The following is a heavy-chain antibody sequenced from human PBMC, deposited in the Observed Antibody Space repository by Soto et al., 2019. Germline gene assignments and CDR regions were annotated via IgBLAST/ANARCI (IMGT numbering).Heavy chain of an antibody. CDR2: IYYSGST. J-gene: IGHJ4*02. D-gene: IGHD2-2*02. V-gene: IGHV4-30-4*01. CDR1: GGSISSGDYY. CDR3: ARERSDIPYGAIDD. Sequence: QVQPQESGPGLVKPSQTLSLTCTVSGGSISSGDYYWSWIRQPPGKGLEWIGYIYYSGSTYYNPSLKSRVTISVDTSKNQFSLKLRSVTAADTAVYYCARERSDIPYGAIDDWGQGTLVTVSS.